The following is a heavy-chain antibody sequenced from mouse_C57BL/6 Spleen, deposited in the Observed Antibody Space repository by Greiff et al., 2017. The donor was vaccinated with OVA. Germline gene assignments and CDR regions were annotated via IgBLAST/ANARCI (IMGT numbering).Heavy chain of an antibody. J-gene: IGHJ3*01. CDR3: ARLYDYDPAWFAY. CDR2: IYPGDGDT. CDR1: GYAFSSYW. Sequence: VQLKESGAELVKPGASVKISCKASGYAFSSYWLNWVKQRPGKGLEWIGQIYPGDGDTNYNGKFKGKATLTADKSSSTAYMQLSSLTSEDSAVYFCARLYDYDPAWFAYWGQGTLVTVSA. V-gene: IGHV1-80*01. D-gene: IGHD2-4*01.